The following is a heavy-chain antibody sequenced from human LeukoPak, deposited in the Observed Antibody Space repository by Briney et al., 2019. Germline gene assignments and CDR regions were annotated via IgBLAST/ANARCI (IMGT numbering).Heavy chain of an antibody. CDR2: ILYDGSNK. J-gene: IGHJ4*02. CDR1: GFTFSSYG. Sequence: PGGSLRLSCEASGFTFSSYGMHWVRQAPGKGLEWVSVILYDGSNKNYADSVKGRFTISRDNSKNTLYLQMNSLRAEDTAVYYCAKCRRGPALAGIYQIDYWGQGTLVTVSS. D-gene: IGHD6-19*01. V-gene: IGHV3-30-3*02. CDR3: AKCRRGPALAGIYQIDY.